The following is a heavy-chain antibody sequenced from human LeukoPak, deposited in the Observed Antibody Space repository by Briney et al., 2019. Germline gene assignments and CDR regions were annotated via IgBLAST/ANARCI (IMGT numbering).Heavy chain of an antibody. CDR1: GYTFTSYA. CDR2: INAGNGNT. J-gene: IGHJ5*02. D-gene: IGHD6-6*01. CDR3: ARLPTSIAARTDWFDP. V-gene: IGHV1-3*01. Sequence: ASVKVSCKASGYTFTSYAMHWVRQAPGQRLEWMGWINAGNGNTKYSQKFQGRVTITRDTSASTAYMELSSLRSEDTAVYYCARLPTSIAARTDWFDPWGQGTLVTVSS.